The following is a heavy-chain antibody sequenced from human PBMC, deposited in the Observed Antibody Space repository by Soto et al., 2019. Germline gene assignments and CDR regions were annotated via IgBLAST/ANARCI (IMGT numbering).Heavy chain of an antibody. CDR3: ARGGPLYPAVYGMAV. D-gene: IGHD2-2*02. CDR2: INPSGGGT. Sequence: VASVKVSCKASGYTFTSYYMHWVRQAPGQGLEWMGIINPSGGGTSYAQKFQGRVTMTRDTSTSTVYMELSSLRSEDTAVYYCARGGPLYPAVYGMAVRGHGTTVPVSS. CDR1: GYTFTSYY. V-gene: IGHV1-46*01. J-gene: IGHJ6*02.